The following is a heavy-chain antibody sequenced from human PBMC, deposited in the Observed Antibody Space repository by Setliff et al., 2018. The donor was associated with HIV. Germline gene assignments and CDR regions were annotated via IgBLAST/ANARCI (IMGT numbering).Heavy chain of an antibody. D-gene: IGHD5-12*01. CDR3: ARDWRHGYDLNFDY. Sequence: GGSLRLSCAASGFIFEDFTMNWVRQVPGKGLEWVALISWDGSSAYYADSVKGRFTISRDNSKNSLFLQMHSLKTEDTAMYYCARDWRHGYDLNFDYWGQGTLVTVSS. J-gene: IGHJ4*02. CDR2: ISWDGSSA. CDR1: GFIFEDFT. V-gene: IGHV3-43*01.